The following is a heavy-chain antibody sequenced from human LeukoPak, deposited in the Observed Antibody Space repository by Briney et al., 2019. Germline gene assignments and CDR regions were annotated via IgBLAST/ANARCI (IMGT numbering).Heavy chain of an antibody. D-gene: IGHD3-22*01. Sequence: GGSLRLSCAASGFTFSSNSMSWVRQAPGKGLEWVSAISGSGGSTYYADSVKGRFTISRDNSKNTLYLQMNSLRAEDTAVYYCAKVPLERSSGYYFGYWGQGTLVTVSS. J-gene: IGHJ4*02. V-gene: IGHV3-23*01. CDR2: ISGSGGST. CDR1: GFTFSSNS. CDR3: AKVPLERSSGYYFGY.